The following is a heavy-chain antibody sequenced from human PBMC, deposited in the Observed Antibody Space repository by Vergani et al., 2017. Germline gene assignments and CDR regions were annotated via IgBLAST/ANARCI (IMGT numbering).Heavy chain of an antibody. D-gene: IGHD3-16*02. CDR2: INHSGST. J-gene: IGHJ4*02. Sequence: QVHLNEAGPGLVKPSQTLSLTCTVSGASITSGSFYWSWIRQPPGKGLEWIGEINHSGSTNYNPSLKSRVTISVDTSKNQFSLKLSSVTAADTAVYYCASSYDYVWGSYRRFDYWGQGTLVTVSS. V-gene: IGHV4-39*07. CDR3: ASSYDYVWGSYRRFDY. CDR1: GASITSGSFY.